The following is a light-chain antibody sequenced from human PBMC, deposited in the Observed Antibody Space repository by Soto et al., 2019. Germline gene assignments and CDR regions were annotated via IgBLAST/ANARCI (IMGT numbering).Light chain of an antibody. J-gene: IGLJ2*01. Sequence: QAVVTQEPSLTVSPGGAGTLTCGSNTGAVTSSHYPYWFQQKPGQAPRTLIYDTTNKHSWTPARFSGSLLGGKAALTLSGAQPEDEAEYYCLLFYSDARVFGGGTKRTVL. CDR2: DTT. CDR3: LLFYSDARV. V-gene: IGLV7-46*01. CDR1: TGAVTSSHY.